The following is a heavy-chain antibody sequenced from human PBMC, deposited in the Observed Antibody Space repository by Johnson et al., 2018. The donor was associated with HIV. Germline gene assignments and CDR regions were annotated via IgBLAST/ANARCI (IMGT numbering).Heavy chain of an antibody. CDR3: AKGMWGHDAFDI. D-gene: IGHD1-26*01. J-gene: IGHJ3*02. CDR2: ISYDGSNK. Sequence: QVLLVESGGGVVQPGRSLRLSCAASGFTFSSYAMHWVRQAPGKGLEWVAVISYDGSNKYYADSVKGRFTISRDNSKNTLYLQMNSLRAEDTAVYYCAKGMWGHDAFDIWGQGTMVTVSS. V-gene: IGHV3-30-3*01. CDR1: GFTFSSYA.